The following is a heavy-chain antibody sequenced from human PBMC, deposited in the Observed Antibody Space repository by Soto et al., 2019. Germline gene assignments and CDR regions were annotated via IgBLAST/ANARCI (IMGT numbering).Heavy chain of an antibody. CDR2: ISSAGTTT. CDR1: GFTFSSHW. D-gene: IGHD2-21*01. V-gene: IGHV3-74*01. J-gene: IGHJ4*02. Sequence: VQLVESGGALVQPGGSLRLSCAASGFTFSSHWMHWVRQTPGKGLEWVSHISSAGTTTNYADSVKGRFTISRDNAKNTLYLQMNSLRAEDTAVYYCMGYSCGGDCWGQGTLATVSS. CDR3: MGYSCGGDC.